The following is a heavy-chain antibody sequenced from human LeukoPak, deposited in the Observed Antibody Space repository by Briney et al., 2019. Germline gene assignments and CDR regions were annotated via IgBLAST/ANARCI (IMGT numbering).Heavy chain of an antibody. V-gene: IGHV4-61*01. CDR3: ARANIVATIGAFDI. D-gene: IGHD5-12*01. CDR2: IYYSGST. J-gene: IGHJ3*02. CDR1: GGSVSSGSYY. Sequence: PSETLYTTCTVSGGSVSSGSYYRSWIRHPPGKGLECIGYIYYSGSTNHNPSLKSRVTISVDTSKNQLSLKLSSVTAAGTAVYYCARANIVATIGAFDIWGQGTMVTVSS.